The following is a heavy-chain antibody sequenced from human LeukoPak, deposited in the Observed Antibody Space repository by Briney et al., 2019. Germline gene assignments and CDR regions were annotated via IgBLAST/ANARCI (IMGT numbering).Heavy chain of an antibody. V-gene: IGHV3-21*04. CDR3: ARQGVVPAAIDSDYCYYGMDV. CDR2: ISSSSYI. Sequence: GGSLRLSCAASGFTFSSYSMNWVRQAPGKGLEWVSSISSSSYIYYADSVKGRFTISRDNAKNSLYLQMNSLRAEDTAVYYCARQGVVPAAIDSDYCYYGMDVWGQGTTVTVSS. CDR1: GFTFSSYS. D-gene: IGHD2-2*01. J-gene: IGHJ6*02.